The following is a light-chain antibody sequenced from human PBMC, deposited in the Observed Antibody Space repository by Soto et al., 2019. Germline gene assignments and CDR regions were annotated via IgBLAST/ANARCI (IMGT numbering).Light chain of an antibody. V-gene: IGKV1-39*01. CDR3: QQSYNSPQT. J-gene: IGKJ1*01. CDR1: QSISTY. CDR2: DAS. Sequence: DIQMTQSPSSLSASVGNRVTITCRASQSISTYLNWYQKKPGKAPNLLIYDASRLQSGVPSRFSGSGGGTDFTLSISSVQPEDFATYSCQQSYNSPQTFGQGTKVDI.